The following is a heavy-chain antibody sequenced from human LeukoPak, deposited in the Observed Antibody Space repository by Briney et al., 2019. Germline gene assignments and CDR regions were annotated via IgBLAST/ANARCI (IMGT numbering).Heavy chain of an antibody. D-gene: IGHD4-17*01. J-gene: IGHJ4*02. CDR2: IYYSGST. CDR1: GASINNKY. CDR3: ARYSRNDDYILDY. Sequence: SETLSLTCTVSGASINNKYWNWIRQPPGKGLEWIGYIYYSGSTNYNPSLKSRVTMSVDTSMNQFSLKVSSLTAADTAVYYCARYSRNDDYILDYWGQGILVTVSS. V-gene: IGHV4-59*01.